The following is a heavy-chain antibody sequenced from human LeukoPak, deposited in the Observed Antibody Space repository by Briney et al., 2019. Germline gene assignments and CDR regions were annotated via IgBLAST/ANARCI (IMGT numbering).Heavy chain of an antibody. CDR2: ISFDANNE. CDR3: ARGTYSSSWFLDY. J-gene: IGHJ4*02. D-gene: IGHD6-13*01. V-gene: IGHV3-30*04. CDR1: GFTFSNYA. Sequence: RGSLRLSCAASGFTFSNYAMHWVRQVPGKGLEWVAVISFDANNEYYADSVKGRFTISRDNSKNTLYLQMSSLRAEDTAVYYCARGTYSSSWFLDYWGQGTLVTVSS.